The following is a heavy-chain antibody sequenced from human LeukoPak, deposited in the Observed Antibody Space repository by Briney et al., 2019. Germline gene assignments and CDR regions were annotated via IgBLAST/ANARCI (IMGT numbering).Heavy chain of an antibody. CDR1: GFSLSGYW. D-gene: IGHD1-26*01. CDR3: AKDRGRWELRG. V-gene: IGHV3-74*01. CDR2: NNGDGSTT. J-gene: IGHJ4*02. Sequence: GGSLRLSCVASGFSLSGYWMYWVRQAPGKGLMYISRNNGDGSTTNYADVVKGRFTISRDNSKNTLYLQMNSLRAEDTAVYYCAKDRGRWELRGWGQGTLVTVSS.